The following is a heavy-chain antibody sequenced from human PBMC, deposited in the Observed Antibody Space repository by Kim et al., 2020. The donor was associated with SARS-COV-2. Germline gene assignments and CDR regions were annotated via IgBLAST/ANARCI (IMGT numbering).Heavy chain of an antibody. CDR2: ISYDGSNK. J-gene: IGHJ2*01. Sequence: GGSLRLSCAASGFTFSSYAMHWVRQAPGKGLEWVAVISYDGSNKYYADSVKGRFTISRDNSKNTLYLQMNSLRAEDTAVYYCARDGDIVATGSYWYFDLWGRGTLVTVSS. CDR1: GFTFSSYA. CDR3: ARDGDIVATGSYWYFDL. V-gene: IGHV3-30-3*01. D-gene: IGHD5-12*01.